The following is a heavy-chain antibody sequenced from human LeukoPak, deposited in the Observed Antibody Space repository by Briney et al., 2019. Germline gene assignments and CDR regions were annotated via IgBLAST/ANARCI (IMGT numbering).Heavy chain of an antibody. J-gene: IGHJ4*02. CDR1: GFTYIIYA. D-gene: IGHD6-19*01. CDR3: SKVSGDSGWYFDY. V-gene: IGHV3-23*01. CDR2: IRDSGSST. Sequence: PGGSLRLSCSASGFTYIIYAMNWVRQAPGKGMEWVSTIRDSGSSTYYADFVKGRFTISRDNSKNTLYLQMNSLRAEDTPVYYCSKVSGDSGWYFDYWGQGTLVTVSS.